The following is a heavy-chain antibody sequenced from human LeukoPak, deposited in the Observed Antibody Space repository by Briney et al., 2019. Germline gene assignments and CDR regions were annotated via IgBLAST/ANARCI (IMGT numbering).Heavy chain of an antibody. CDR2: IYYSGYT. Sequence: PSETLSLTCNVSGGSISSDYWSWIRQPPGKGLEWTGYIYYSGYTNYNPSLKSRVTISVDTSKNQFSLKLSSVTAADTAVYYCARLYDYGGKNFDLWGRGTLVTVSS. V-gene: IGHV4-59*01. CDR3: ARLYDYGGKNFDL. CDR1: GGSISSDY. J-gene: IGHJ2*01. D-gene: IGHD4-23*01.